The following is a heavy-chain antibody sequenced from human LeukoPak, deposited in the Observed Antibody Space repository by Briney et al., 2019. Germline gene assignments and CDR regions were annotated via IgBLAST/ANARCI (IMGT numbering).Heavy chain of an antibody. CDR2: IYYSGST. CDR3: ARHRGLSYYYDSSGVSYFDY. J-gene: IGHJ4*02. D-gene: IGHD3-22*01. CDR1: GGSISSSSYY. V-gene: IGHV4-39*01. Sequence: SETLSLTCTVSGGSISSSSYYWGWIRQPPGKGLEWIGSIYYSGSTYYNPSLKSRVTISVDTSKNQFSLKLSSVPAADTAVYYCARHRGLSYYYDSSGVSYFDYWGQGTLVTVSS.